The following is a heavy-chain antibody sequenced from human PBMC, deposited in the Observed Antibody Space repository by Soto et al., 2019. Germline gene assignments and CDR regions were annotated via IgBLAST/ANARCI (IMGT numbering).Heavy chain of an antibody. Sequence: QVQLVQSGTEVRKPGSSVKVSCKASEDSFSSYPVSWVRQAPGQGLEWMGEIVPMFGSLKSAQKFQDRLAISADKSTTTVYLELSSLRSEATAVYYCASIRNGQWYHNAIDFCGQGTTVIVSS. CDR1: EDSFSSYP. CDR2: IVPMFGSL. CDR3: ASIRNGQWYHNAIDF. J-gene: IGHJ6*02. D-gene: IGHD2-2*01. V-gene: IGHV1-69*06.